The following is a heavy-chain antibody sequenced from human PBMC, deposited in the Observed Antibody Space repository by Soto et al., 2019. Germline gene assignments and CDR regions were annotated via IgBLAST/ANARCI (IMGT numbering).Heavy chain of an antibody. V-gene: IGHV3-30-3*01. CDR2: ISYDGSDK. CDR1: GFTFSNYA. J-gene: IGHJ4*02. CDR3: AREPAYYYDSSGYSVPFGY. D-gene: IGHD3-22*01. Sequence: QVQLVESGGGVVQPGRSLRLSCAASGFTFSNYAMHWVRQAPGKGLEWVAVISYDGSDKYYADSVKGRFTISRDNSKXXXXXXXXXXRAXXXAVYYCAREPAYYYDSSGYSVPFGYWGQGTLVTVSS.